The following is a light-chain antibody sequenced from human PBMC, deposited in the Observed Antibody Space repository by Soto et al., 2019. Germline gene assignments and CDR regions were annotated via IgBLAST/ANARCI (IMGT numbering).Light chain of an antibody. CDR1: SSDVGGYNY. J-gene: IGLJ2*01. Sequence: QSVLTQPASVSGSPGQSITISCTGTSSDVGGYNYVSWYQQHPGKAPKLMIYEVTNRPSGVSNRFSGSKSGNTASLTISGLQADDEADYYCSSYTSNSTPVLFGGGTQLTVL. CDR2: EVT. V-gene: IGLV2-14*01. CDR3: SSYTSNSTPVL.